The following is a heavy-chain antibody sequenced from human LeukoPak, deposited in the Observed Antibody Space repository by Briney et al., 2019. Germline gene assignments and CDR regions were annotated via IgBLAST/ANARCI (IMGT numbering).Heavy chain of an antibody. CDR3: ARDRLRWPKIDY. D-gene: IGHD4-23*01. J-gene: IGHJ4*02. CDR2: IYYSVTT. Sequence: GSLRLSCAASGFTFSDYYMNWIRQPPGKGLEWIGSIYYSVTTYYNPSLKSRVTISVDTSKNQFSLKLNSVTAADTAVYYCARDRLRWPKIDYWGQGTLVTVSS. V-gene: IGHV4-38-2*02. CDR1: GFTFSDYY.